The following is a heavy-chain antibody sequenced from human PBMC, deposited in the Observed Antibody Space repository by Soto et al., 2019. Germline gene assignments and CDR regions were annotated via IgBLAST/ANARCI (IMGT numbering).Heavy chain of an antibody. J-gene: IGHJ5*02. D-gene: IGHD2-8*01. CDR3: ARVRLDCTNGVCCPKLYNWFDP. CDR1: GGSISSGDYY. V-gene: IGHV4-30-4*01. CDR2: IYYSGST. Sequence: SETLSLTCTVSGGSISSGDYYWSWIRQPPGKGLEWIGYIYYSGSTYYNPSLKSRVTISVDTSKNQFSLKLSSVTAADTAVYYCARVRLDCTNGVCCPKLYNWFDPWGQGTLVTVSS.